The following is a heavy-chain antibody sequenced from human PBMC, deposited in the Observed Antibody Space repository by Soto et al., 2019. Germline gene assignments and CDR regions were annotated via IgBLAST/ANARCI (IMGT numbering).Heavy chain of an antibody. CDR2: IYYSGST. V-gene: IGHV4-59*08. CDR1: GGSISSYY. CDR3: ARAVVPAAYFDY. J-gene: IGHJ4*02. D-gene: IGHD2-2*01. Sequence: SETLSLTCTVSGGSISSYYWSWIRQPPGKGLEWIGYIYYSGSTNYNPSLKSRVTISVDTSKNQFSLKLSSVTAADTAVYYCARAVVPAAYFDYWGQGTLVTVSS.